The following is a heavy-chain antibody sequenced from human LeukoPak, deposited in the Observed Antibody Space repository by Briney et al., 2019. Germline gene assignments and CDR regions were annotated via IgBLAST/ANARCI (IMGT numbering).Heavy chain of an antibody. J-gene: IGHJ4*02. CDR3: ARDLYGSGSYVDS. V-gene: IGHV4-59*12. CDR1: GGSISSYY. Sequence: SETLSLTCTVSGGSISSYYWNWIRQPPGKGLEWIGYIYYSGSTNYNPSLKSRVTISVDTSKNQFSLKLSSVTAADTAVYYCARDLYGSGSYVDSWGQGALVTVSS. CDR2: IYYSGST. D-gene: IGHD3-10*01.